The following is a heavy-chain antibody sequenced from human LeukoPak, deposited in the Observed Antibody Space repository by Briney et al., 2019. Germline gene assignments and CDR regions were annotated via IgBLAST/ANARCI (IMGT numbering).Heavy chain of an antibody. V-gene: IGHV4-39*01. CDR3: ARLWYYYDSSGYWDY. CDR2: IYYSGST. D-gene: IGHD3-22*01. CDR1: GGSISSSSYY. J-gene: IGHJ4*02. Sequence: SETLSLTCTVSGGSISSSSYYWGWIRQPPGKGLEWIGSIYYSGSTYYNPSLKSRVTISVDTSKNQFSLKLSSVTAADTAVYYCARLWYYYDSSGYWDYWGQGTLVTVSS.